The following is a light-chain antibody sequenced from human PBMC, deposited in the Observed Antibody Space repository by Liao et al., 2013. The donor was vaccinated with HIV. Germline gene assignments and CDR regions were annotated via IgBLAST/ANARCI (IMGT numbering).Light chain of an antibody. CDR3: QAWDSGTV. Sequence: SFVLTQPPSVSVAPGKTARITCGRNNIGSKSVHWFQQKPGQSPVLVIYQDNKRPSGIPERFSGSNSGNTATLTISGTQAMDEADYYCQAWDSGTVFGGGTKLTVL. V-gene: IGLV3-21*01. CDR1: NIGSKS. J-gene: IGLJ2*01. CDR2: QDN.